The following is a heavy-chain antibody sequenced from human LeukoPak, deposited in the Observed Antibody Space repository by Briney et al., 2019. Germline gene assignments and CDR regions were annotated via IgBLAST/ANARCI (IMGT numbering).Heavy chain of an antibody. CDR2: IKRKTNGGTT. CDR1: GFTFTNAW. Sequence: GGSLRLSCAASGFTFTNAWMSWVRQAPGRGLEWVGHIKRKTNGGTTHYAAPVKGRFTISRDDSKNTLFLQMNSLKTEDTAVYYCTTAPNYYYDSSGYYARLTDAFDIWGQGTMVTVSS. D-gene: IGHD3-22*01. J-gene: IGHJ3*02. V-gene: IGHV3-15*01. CDR3: TTAPNYYYDSSGYYARLTDAFDI.